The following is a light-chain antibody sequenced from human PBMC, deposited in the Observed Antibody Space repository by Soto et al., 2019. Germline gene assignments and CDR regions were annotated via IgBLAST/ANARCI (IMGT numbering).Light chain of an antibody. CDR1: SNDVGGYNY. CDR3: CSYAGTYTRV. J-gene: IGLJ3*02. CDR2: DVT. V-gene: IGLV2-11*01. Sequence: QSALTQPRSVSGSPGQSVTISCTGTSNDVGGYNYVSWYQQHPGKAPKLIIYDVTKRPSGVPDRFSGSKSGNTASLTISGLQGDDEADYYCCSYAGTYTRVFGGGTKVTVL.